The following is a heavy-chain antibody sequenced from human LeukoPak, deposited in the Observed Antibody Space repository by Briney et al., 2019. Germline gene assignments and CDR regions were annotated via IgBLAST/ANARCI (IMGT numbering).Heavy chain of an antibody. V-gene: IGHV3-23*01. CDR2: ISGSGGST. Sequence: GGSLRLSCAASGFTFSSYAMSWVRQAPGKGLEWVSAISGSGGSTYYADSVKGRFTISRDNSKNTLYLQMNSLRAEDTAVYYCAKDVVVVPAASDAFDIWGQGTMVTVSS. CDR1: GFTFSSYA. CDR3: AKDVVVVPAASDAFDI. J-gene: IGHJ3*02. D-gene: IGHD2-2*01.